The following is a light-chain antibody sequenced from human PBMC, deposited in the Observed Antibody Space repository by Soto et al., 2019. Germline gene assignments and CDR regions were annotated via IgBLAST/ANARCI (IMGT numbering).Light chain of an antibody. CDR1: QSVSSNY. J-gene: IGKJ1*01. V-gene: IGKV3-20*01. CDR2: DAS. CDR3: HQYGTSPPT. Sequence: EIVLTQSPGTLSLSPGERATLSCRASQSVSSNYLAWYHQKPGQAPRLLIYDASSRATGIPDRFSGSGSGTDFTLTISRLEPEDFAVYYCHQYGTSPPTFGQGTKVDIK.